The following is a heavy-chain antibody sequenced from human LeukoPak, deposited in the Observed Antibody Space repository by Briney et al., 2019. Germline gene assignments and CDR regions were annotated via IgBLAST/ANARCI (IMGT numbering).Heavy chain of an antibody. CDR3: ARDRGFYDTTGTFDY. CDR1: GFTFINYN. V-gene: IGHV3-21*01. CDR2: ISSNGRHI. Sequence: GGFLRLSCAAAGFTFINYNMNWVRQAPGKGLEWVSYISSNGRHIYHADSMRGRFTISRDNAKNSLYLQLNSLRAEDTAVYYCARDRGFYDTTGTFDYWGLGTLVTVSS. J-gene: IGHJ4*02. D-gene: IGHD3-22*01.